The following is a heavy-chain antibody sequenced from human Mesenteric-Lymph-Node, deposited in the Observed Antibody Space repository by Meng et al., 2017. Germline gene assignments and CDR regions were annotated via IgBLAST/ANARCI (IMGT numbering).Heavy chain of an antibody. Sequence: SETLSLTCTVSGGSISSYYWSWIRQPPGKGLEWIGYIYYSGSTNYNPSLKSRVTISVDTSKNPFSLKLSSVTAADTAVYYCARDRQFIPYGSGSYYHDRLFDPWGQGTLVTVSS. CDR1: GGSISSYY. CDR2: IYYSGST. D-gene: IGHD3-10*01. CDR3: ARDRQFIPYGSGSYYHDRLFDP. J-gene: IGHJ5*02. V-gene: IGHV4-59*01.